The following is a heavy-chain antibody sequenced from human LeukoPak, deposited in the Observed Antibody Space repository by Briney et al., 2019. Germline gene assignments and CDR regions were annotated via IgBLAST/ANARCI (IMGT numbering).Heavy chain of an antibody. CDR2: ISGDGGTT. J-gene: IGHJ4*02. Sequence: GRSLRLSCAASGLHFDDYAMHWGRQAPGKGLEWLSVISGDGGTTYYADSVKGRFTISSANNKQSLYLQMNSLTPEDTAFYYCATPDYWGQGTLVTVSS. V-gene: IGHV3-43*02. CDR3: ATPDY. CDR1: GLHFDDYA.